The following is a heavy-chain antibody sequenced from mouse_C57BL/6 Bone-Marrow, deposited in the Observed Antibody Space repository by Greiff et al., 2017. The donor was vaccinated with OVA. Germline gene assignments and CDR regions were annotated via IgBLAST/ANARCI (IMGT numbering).Heavy chain of an antibody. J-gene: IGHJ3*01. CDR1: GYTFTSYW. Sequence: QVQLQQSGAELVMPGASVKLSCKASGYTFTSYWMHWVKQRPGQGLEWIGEIDPSDSYTNYNQKFKGKSTLTVDKSSSTAYMQLSSLTSEDSAVYYCASWDDYDAWFAYWGQGTLVTVSA. D-gene: IGHD2-4*01. CDR3: ASWDDYDAWFAY. CDR2: IDPSDSYT. V-gene: IGHV1-69*01.